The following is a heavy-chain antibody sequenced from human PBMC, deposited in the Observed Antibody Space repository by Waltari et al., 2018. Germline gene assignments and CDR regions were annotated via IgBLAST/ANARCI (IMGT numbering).Heavy chain of an antibody. Sequence: EVQLVESGGGLVQPGGSLRLSCAASGFSFSRHAMPWVRQAPGKGLEYVSAISGDGGATYYSNSVKGRFTISRDNSKNTLYLQMGSLRAEDMAMYYCARDLYCSSTACYAPFDYWGQGTLVTVSS. D-gene: IGHD2-2*01. CDR1: GFSFSRHA. CDR2: ISGDGGAT. V-gene: IGHV3-64*01. CDR3: ARDLYCSSTACYAPFDY. J-gene: IGHJ4*02.